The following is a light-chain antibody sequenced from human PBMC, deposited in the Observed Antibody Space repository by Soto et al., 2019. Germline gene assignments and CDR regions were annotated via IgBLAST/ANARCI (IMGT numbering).Light chain of an antibody. CDR1: QSVGNS. J-gene: IGKJ5*01. CDR2: DAS. CDR3: QQRSYWPPT. V-gene: IGKV3-11*01. Sequence: EGVLTQAPATLSLSPGERATLSCRATQSVGNSLAWYQQKPGQAPRLLIYDASNRATGIPARFSGSGSGTDFTLTISNVEPEDFAVYYCQQRSYWPPTFAQGTRLAIK.